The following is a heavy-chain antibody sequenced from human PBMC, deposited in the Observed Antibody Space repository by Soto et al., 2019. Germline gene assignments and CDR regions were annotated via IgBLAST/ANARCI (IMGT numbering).Heavy chain of an antibody. CDR1: GYTFTTYD. CDR3: ARERKFDFWRKGLDV. D-gene: IGHD3-3*01. CDR2: MDPNSGST. V-gene: IGHV1-8*01. Sequence: VASVKVSCKASGYTFTTYDINWVRQAPGQGLEWLGWMDPNSGSTGYAQNFQGRITMTRNISRSTAHMELSSLQSEDTAVYYCARERKFDFWRKGLDVWGQGTTVTVSS. J-gene: IGHJ6*02.